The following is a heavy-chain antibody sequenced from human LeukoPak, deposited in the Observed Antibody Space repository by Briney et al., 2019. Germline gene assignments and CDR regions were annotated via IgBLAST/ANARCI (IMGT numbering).Heavy chain of an antibody. J-gene: IGHJ6*03. CDR1: GFTFSSYG. V-gene: IGHV3-30*02. CDR2: IRYDGSNK. D-gene: IGHD2-2*01. CDR3: ARDGDCSSTSCYGRDYYYYYMDV. Sequence: RPGGSLRLSCAASGFTFSSYGMHWVRQAPGKGLEWVAFIRYDGSNKYYADSVKGRFIISRDNAKNSLYLQMNSLRAEDTAVYYCARDGDCSSTSCYGRDYYYYYMDVWGKGTTVTISS.